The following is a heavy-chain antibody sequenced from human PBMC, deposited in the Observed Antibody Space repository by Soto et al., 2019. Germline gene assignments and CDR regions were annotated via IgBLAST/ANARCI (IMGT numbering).Heavy chain of an antibody. CDR1: GFTFTTYT. CDR2: ISSRSGSSK. D-gene: IGHD2-8*01. J-gene: IGHJ4*02. CDR3: ARKGVSNLDF. V-gene: IGHV3-21*01. Sequence: GGSLRLSCAASGFTFTTYTMTWVRQAPGKGLEWVSVISSRSGSSKYYADSVKGRFTISRDNARNSLYLQMNSLSADDTAMYYCARKGVSNLDFWGQGTLVTVSS.